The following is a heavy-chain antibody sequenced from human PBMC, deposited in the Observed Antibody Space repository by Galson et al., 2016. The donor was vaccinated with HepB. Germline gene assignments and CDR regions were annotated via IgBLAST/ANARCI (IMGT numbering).Heavy chain of an antibody. J-gene: IGHJ5*02. CDR3: ATVVVAATNWFDP. D-gene: IGHD2-15*01. CDR1: GYTFGSYG. Sequence: SVKVSCKASGYTFGSYGISWVRQAPGQGLEWMGWISAYNENTFYAQNFQGRVTMTTDTSTSTAYMELRSLRSDDTAVYCCATVVVAATNWFDPWGQETLVTVSS. V-gene: IGHV1-18*01. CDR2: ISAYNENT.